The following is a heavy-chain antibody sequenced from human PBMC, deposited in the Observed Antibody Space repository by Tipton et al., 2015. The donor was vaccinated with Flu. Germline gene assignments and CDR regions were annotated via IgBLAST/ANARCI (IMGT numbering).Heavy chain of an antibody. CDR3: AFDFPDLRRHC. D-gene: IGHD3-9*01. CDR2: IIPILDIP. V-gene: IGHV1-69*09. CDR1: GDTFYNFV. J-gene: IGHJ4*02. Sequence: QVQLVQSGAEVKKPGSSVKVSCQASGDTFYNFVVSWVRQAPGQGLEWVGGIIPILDIPSYAQKFQGRLTVSADKSTASTYMELSSLTSDDTAVYFCAFDFPDLRRHCWGQGALVTVSP.